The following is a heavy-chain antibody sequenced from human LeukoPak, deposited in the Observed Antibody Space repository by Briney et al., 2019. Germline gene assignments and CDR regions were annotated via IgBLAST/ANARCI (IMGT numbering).Heavy chain of an antibody. D-gene: IGHD1-20*01. CDR1: GFTFSSYE. Sequence: GGSLRPSCAASGFTFSSYEMNWVRQAPGKGLEWVSYISSSGSTIYYADSVKGRITISRDNAKNSLYLQMNSLRAEDTAVYYCARDFPQITGTDYYYYGMDVWGQGTTVTVSS. V-gene: IGHV3-48*03. CDR2: ISSSGSTI. CDR3: ARDFPQITGTDYYYYGMDV. J-gene: IGHJ6*02.